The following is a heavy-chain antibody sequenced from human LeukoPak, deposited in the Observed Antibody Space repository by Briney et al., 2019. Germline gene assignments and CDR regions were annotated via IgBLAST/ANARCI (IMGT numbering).Heavy chain of an antibody. CDR1: GGNSNFFA. CDR2: IKPMFGTG. CDR3: AREIFDSTSGVSQGFDY. D-gene: IGHD3-3*01. J-gene: IGHJ4*02. V-gene: IGHV1-69*13. Sequence: ASVKVSCKTSGGNSNFFAINWVRQAPGQGLEWMGVIKPMFGTGSIPNIATGDYAQKFQGRHSMNADESSTTAYMELSSLRSGDTAVYFCAREIFDSTSGVSQGFDYWGQGTLVTVSS.